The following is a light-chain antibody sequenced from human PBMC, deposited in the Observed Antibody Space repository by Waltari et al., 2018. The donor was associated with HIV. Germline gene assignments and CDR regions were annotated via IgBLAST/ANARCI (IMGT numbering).Light chain of an antibody. CDR3: RQSHSTRHT. CDR2: VAS. J-gene: IGKJ3*01. CDR1: QGISNY. Sequence: DIQMTQSPSSLPASVGDRVTITCWATQGISNYLNWYQQRPGKAPKLLVSVASSLESGVPARFSGRGSGTGNSLTISGLQPEGLATYDCRQSHSTRHTCGPGTRVGI. V-gene: IGKV1-39*01.